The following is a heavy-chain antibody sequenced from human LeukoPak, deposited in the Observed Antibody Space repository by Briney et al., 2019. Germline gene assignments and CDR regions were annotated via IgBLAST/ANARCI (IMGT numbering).Heavy chain of an antibody. V-gene: IGHV3-23*01. J-gene: IGHJ4*02. D-gene: IGHD2-21*01. Sequence: GGSLRLSCVASGFTFSNSAMTWVRQAPGKGLEWVSSTTSSGIRTFNAVSVNGRFTISRDNSKNTLYLQMNRLRAEDTAVYYCAKDVVPFDYWGQGTLVTVSS. CDR2: TTSSGIRT. CDR3: AKDVVPFDY. CDR1: GFTFSNSA.